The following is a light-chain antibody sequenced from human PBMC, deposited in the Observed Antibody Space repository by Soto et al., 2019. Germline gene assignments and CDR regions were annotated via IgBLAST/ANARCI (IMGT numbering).Light chain of an antibody. J-gene: IGLJ1*01. V-gene: IGLV2-14*01. CDR3: CSYRGLESRV. CDR2: EVN. CDR1: SSGVGGYNF. Sequence: QSVLTQPASVSGSPGQSITISCTGTSSGVGGYNFVSWYKQYPGKAPKLMIYEVNRRPSGVSDRFSGSKSGNTASLTISGLQAEDEADYYCCSYRGLESRVFGTGTKVTVL.